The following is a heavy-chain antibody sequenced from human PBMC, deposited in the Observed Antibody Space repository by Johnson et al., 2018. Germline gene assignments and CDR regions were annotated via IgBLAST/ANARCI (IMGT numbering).Heavy chain of an antibody. V-gene: IGHV1-69*12. J-gene: IGHJ6*02. D-gene: IGHD6-6*01. CDR1: GGTFSSYA. Sequence: QVQLVQSGAEVKKPGSSVKVSCKASGGTFSSYAISWVRQAPGQGLEWMGGIIPIFGTANYAQKFQGRVTITADESTSTAYMERSSLRSEDTAVYACARAQYSSSGHYYYGMDVWGQGTTVTVSS. CDR3: ARAQYSSSGHYYYGMDV. CDR2: IIPIFGTA.